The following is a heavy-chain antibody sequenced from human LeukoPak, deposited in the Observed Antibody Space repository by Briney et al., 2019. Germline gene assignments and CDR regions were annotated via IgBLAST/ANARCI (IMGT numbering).Heavy chain of an antibody. D-gene: IGHD3-16*02. V-gene: IGHV6-1*01. J-gene: IGHJ4*02. CDR3: AREYLGGYLIY. Sequence: SQTLSLTCAISGESVSRNNAAWTWLRQSPSRGLEWLGRTYYRSKWFNDYAVSVKSRITINPDTSKNQFFLQLNSVTPEDTAVYYCAREYLGGYLIYWGQGTLATVSS. CDR1: GESVSRNNAA. CDR2: TYYRSKWFN.